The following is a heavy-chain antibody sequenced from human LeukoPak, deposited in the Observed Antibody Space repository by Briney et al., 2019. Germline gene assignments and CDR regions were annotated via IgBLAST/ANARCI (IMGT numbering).Heavy chain of an antibody. CDR1: GFTFDDYA. CDR2: ISWNSGSI. Sequence: GRSLRLSCAASGFTFDDYAMHWVRQAPGKGLEWVSGISWNSGSIGYADSVKGRFTISRDNAKNSLYLQMNSLRAEDMALYYCAKGYYYGSGSNLFDYWGQGTLVTVSS. J-gene: IGHJ4*02. D-gene: IGHD3-10*01. CDR3: AKGYYYGSGSNLFDY. V-gene: IGHV3-9*03.